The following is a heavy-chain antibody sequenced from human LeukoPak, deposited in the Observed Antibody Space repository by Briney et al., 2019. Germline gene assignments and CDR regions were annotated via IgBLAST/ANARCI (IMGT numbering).Heavy chain of an antibody. CDR2: ISGSGGST. J-gene: IGHJ4*02. V-gene: IGHV3-23*01. Sequence: GGSLRLSCAASGFTFSSCAMSWVRQAPGKGLEWVSAISGSGGSTYYADSVKGRFTISRDNSKNTLYLQMNSLRAEDTAVYYCAKDERIWQQLALWGQGTLVTVSS. D-gene: IGHD6-13*01. CDR3: AKDERIWQQLAL. CDR1: GFTFSSCA.